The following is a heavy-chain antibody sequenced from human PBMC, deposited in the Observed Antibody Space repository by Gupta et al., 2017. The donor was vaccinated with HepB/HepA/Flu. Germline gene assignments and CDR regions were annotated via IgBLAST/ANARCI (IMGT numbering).Heavy chain of an antibody. CDR2: IYYSGST. V-gene: IGHV4-39*01. CDR1: GGSISSSSYY. Sequence: QLQLQESGPGLVKPSETLSLTCTVSGGSISSSSYYWGWIRQPPGKGLEWIGSIYYSGSTYYNPSLKSRVTISVDTSKNQFSLKLSSVTAADTAVYYCASTITIFGVVTPFDYWGQGTLVTVSS. D-gene: IGHD3-3*01. CDR3: ASTITIFGVVTPFDY. J-gene: IGHJ4*02.